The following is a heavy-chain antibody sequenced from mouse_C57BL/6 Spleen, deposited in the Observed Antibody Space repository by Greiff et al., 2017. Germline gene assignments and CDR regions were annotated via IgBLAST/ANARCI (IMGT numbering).Heavy chain of an antibody. Sequence: EVQLVESGGGLVQPGGSMKLSCVASGFTFSNYWMNWVRQSPEKGLEWVAQIRLKSDNYATHYAESVKGRFTISRDDSKSSVYLQMNNLRAEDTGIYYCTGEYDGVYWGQGTTLTVSS. V-gene: IGHV6-3*01. J-gene: IGHJ2*01. D-gene: IGHD2-14*01. CDR3: TGEYDGVY. CDR2: IRLKSDNYAT. CDR1: GFTFSNYW.